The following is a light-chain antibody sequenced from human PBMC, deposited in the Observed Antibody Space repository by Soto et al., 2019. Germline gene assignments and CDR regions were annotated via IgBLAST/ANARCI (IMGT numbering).Light chain of an antibody. V-gene: IGLV2-23*01. J-gene: IGLJ1*01. CDR3: CSYVGSSTYYV. CDR1: SSDVGSYNL. Sequence: QSALTQPASVSGSPGQSIAISCTETSSDVGSYNLVSWYQQHPGKAPKLMIYEDSKWPSGVSNRFSGSKSGNTASLTISGLQAEDEADYYCCSYVGSSTYYVFGSGTKLTVL. CDR2: EDS.